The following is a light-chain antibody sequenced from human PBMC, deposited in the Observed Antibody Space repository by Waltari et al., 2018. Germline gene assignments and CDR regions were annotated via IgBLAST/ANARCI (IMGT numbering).Light chain of an antibody. CDR2: DAS. CDR1: QDINNY. Sequence: DIQMTQSPSSLSASVGDRVTITCQASQDINNYLNWYQQKPGKAPKLLIYDASSLETGVPSRFSGSGSGTDFTFTISSLQPEDIATYYCQQYDNPPYTFGQGTKLEIK. J-gene: IGKJ2*01. CDR3: QQYDNPPYT. V-gene: IGKV1-33*01.